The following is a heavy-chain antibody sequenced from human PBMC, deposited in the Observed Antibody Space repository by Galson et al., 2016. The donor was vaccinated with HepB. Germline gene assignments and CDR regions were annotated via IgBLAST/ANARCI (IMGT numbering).Heavy chain of an antibody. D-gene: IGHD5-12*01. CDR2: TSTSGGST. V-gene: IGHV1-46*01. J-gene: IGHJ4*02. Sequence: SVKVSCKASGYSITSYYLHWVRQAPGQGLEWMGITSTSGGSTGYAQKFQGRVTMTRDTSTSTVYMELSSLIFEDTAVYYCARDGIVRTIIGSLDYWGQGTLVTVSS. CDR1: GYSITSYY. CDR3: ARDGIVRTIIGSLDY.